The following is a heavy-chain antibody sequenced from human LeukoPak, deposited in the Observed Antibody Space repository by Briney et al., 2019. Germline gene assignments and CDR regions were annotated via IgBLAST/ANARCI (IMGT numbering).Heavy chain of an antibody. CDR3: ARETPRRGETRDGYR. D-gene: IGHD5-24*01. CDR1: GFTFSTYW. J-gene: IGHJ4*02. CDR2: MKPDGREI. Sequence: GGSLRLSCATSGFTFSTYWMSWLRQAPGKGLEWVANMKPDGREIYYVDSVKGRFTISRDNAKNSLYLEMNRLRVEDTAVYYCARETPRRGETRDGYRWGQGTLVTVSS. V-gene: IGHV3-7*01.